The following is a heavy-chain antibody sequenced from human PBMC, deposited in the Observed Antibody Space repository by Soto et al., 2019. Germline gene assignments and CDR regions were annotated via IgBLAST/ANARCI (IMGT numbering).Heavy chain of an antibody. D-gene: IGHD6-19*01. CDR1: GFTFSSYS. V-gene: IGHV3-21*01. CDR3: ARTDSSGWYEGWFDP. J-gene: IGHJ5*02. CDR2: ISSSSSYI. Sequence: GGSLRLSCAASGFTFSSYSMNWVRQAPGKGLEWVSSISSSSSYIYYADSVKGRFTISRDNAKNSLYLQMNSLRAEDTAVYYCARTDSSGWYEGWFDPWGQGTLVTVSS.